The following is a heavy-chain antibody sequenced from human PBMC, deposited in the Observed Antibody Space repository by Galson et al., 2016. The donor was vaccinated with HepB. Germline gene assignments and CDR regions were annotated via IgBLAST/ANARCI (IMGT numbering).Heavy chain of an antibody. CDR3: VRDSSWNYNY. Sequence: SLRLSCAAPGFSFSTYWMSWVRQAPGKGLEWVANIRKDGDVRDYGASVRGRFTISRDNAVNSLYLQMDDLSPEDTAVYYCVRDSSWNYNYWGQGALVTVSS. D-gene: IGHD1-7*01. CDR1: GFSFSTYW. CDR2: IRKDGDVR. J-gene: IGHJ4*02. V-gene: IGHV3-7*01.